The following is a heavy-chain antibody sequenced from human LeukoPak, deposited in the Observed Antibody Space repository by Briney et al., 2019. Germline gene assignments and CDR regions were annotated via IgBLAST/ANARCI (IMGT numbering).Heavy chain of an antibody. CDR1: DFSIRSGCY. D-gene: IGHD4-11*01. CDR2: IYHSGTT. CDR3: ARRTSYSIRGLVYFDY. V-gene: IGHV4-38-2*01. J-gene: IGHJ4*02. Sequence: SETLSLTCAVSDFSIRSGCYWGWIRQPPGKGLEWIGSIYHSGTTYYNASLKSRVTISVDRSKNQISLKLSSLTAADTAVYYCARRTSYSIRGLVYFDYWGQGTLVTVSS.